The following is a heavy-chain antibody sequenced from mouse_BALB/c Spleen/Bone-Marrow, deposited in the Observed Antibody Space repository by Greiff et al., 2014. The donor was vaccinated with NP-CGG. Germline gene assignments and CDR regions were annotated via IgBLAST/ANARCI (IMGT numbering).Heavy chain of an antibody. V-gene: IGHV1S135*01. CDR1: GYSFTGYS. D-gene: IGHD1-1*01. CDR3: TRRGSSWCFDV. Sequence: LQESGPELEKPGASVKISCKASGYSFTGYSMNWVKQSNGKSLEWIGNIDPYYGGTTYNRKFEGKATLTVDKSSSTAYMQLKSLTSEDSAVYYCTRRGSSWCFDVWGAGTTVTLSS. CDR2: IDPYYGGT. J-gene: IGHJ1*01.